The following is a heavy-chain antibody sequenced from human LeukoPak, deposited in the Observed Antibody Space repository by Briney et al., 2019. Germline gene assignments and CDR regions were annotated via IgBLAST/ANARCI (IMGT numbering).Heavy chain of an antibody. V-gene: IGHV1-69*13. J-gene: IGHJ6*02. CDR1: GGTFSSYA. CDR2: IILIFGTA. Sequence: SVKVSCKASGGTFSSYAISWVRQAPGQGLEWMGGIILIFGTANYAQKFQGRVTITADESTSTAYMELSSLRSEDTAVYYCARNRGYSYGYYYYYGMDVWGQGTTVTVSS. D-gene: IGHD5-18*01. CDR3: ARNRGYSYGYYYYYGMDV.